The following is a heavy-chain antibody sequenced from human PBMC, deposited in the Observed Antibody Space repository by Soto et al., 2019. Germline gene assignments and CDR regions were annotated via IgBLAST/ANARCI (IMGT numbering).Heavy chain of an antibody. Sequence: SVKVSCKDTGGLFSSYAVSWVRQAPGQGLEWMGGIIPVFDTVYYAQKFQGRVTITADESTNTAYMELSSLRSEDTAMYYCARVGSGYVWFNEFWGQGTLVTVSS. V-gene: IGHV1-69*13. CDR2: IIPVFDTV. J-gene: IGHJ4*02. CDR1: GGLFSSYA. D-gene: IGHD3-22*01. CDR3: ARVGSGYVWFNEF.